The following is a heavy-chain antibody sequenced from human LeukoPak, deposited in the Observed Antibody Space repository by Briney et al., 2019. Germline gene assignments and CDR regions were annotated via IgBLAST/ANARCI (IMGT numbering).Heavy chain of an antibody. CDR1: GFTFSSYW. D-gene: IGHD2/OR15-2a*01. J-gene: IGHJ3*02. CDR3: ASWRWYGTFAFDI. Sequence: GGSLRLSCAASGFTFSSYWMSWVRQAPGKGLEWVASLKQDGSEKYYVDSVKGRFTISRDNAKNSLYLQMNSLRAEDTAVYYCASWRWYGTFAFDIWGQGTMVTVSS. CDR2: LKQDGSEK. V-gene: IGHV3-7*01.